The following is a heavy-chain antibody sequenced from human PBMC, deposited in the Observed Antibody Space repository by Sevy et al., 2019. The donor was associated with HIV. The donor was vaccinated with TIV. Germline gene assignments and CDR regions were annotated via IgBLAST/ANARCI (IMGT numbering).Heavy chain of an antibody. CDR3: ANINAVGSLAY. CDR1: GFNFRNVW. CDR2: IKSNTDGGTT. D-gene: IGHD2-15*01. Sequence: GGSLRLSCAASGFNFRNVWMSWVRQAPGKGLEWIGLIKSNTDGGTTEYGAPVKGGITISREDSKNTLFLQVNSLKAEDTALYYCANINAVGSLAYWGRGTLVTVSS. J-gene: IGHJ4*02. V-gene: IGHV3-15*01.